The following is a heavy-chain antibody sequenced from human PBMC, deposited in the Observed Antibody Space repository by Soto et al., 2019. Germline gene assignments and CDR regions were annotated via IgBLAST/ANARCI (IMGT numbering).Heavy chain of an antibody. V-gene: IGHV3-66*01. CDR2: IYSGGSS. D-gene: IGHD6-13*01. Sequence: EVQLVESGGGLVQPGGSLRLSCAASGFTVINNYMAWVRQAPGKGLEWVSVIYSGGSSYYADSVKGRFTISRDSSKNTLYLQMNSLRAEDTAVYYCARVLGSNWGECFQHWGQGTLVSVSS. CDR1: GFTVINNY. CDR3: ARVLGSNWGECFQH. J-gene: IGHJ1*01.